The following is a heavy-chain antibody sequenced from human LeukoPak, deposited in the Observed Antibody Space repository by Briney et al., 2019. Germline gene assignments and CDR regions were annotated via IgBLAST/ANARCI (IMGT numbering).Heavy chain of an antibody. D-gene: IGHD3-10*01. Sequence: NSGGSLRLSCAASGFTFSDYYMSWIRQAPGKGLEWVSYISSSSSYTNYADSVKGRFTISRDNAKNSLYLQMNSLRAEDTAVYYCARSSNYYGSGSYPYGMDVWGQGTTVTVSS. CDR2: ISSSSSYT. V-gene: IGHV3-11*03. J-gene: IGHJ6*02. CDR3: ARSSNYYGSGSYPYGMDV. CDR1: GFTFSDYY.